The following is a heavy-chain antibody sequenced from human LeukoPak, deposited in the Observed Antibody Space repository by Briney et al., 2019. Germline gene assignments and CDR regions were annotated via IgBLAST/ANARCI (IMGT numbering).Heavy chain of an antibody. Sequence: PGGSLRLSCAASGFTFITYAMNCVRQAPGKGLECVSVIRGDGGNAYYADSVKGRFTISRDNSRNTLYLQMNSLRAEDTAVYYCAKGIRTSCCNDAFDVWGQGTMVSASS. CDR2: IRGDGGNA. D-gene: IGHD2-2*01. J-gene: IGHJ3*01. CDR1: GFTFITYA. CDR3: AKGIRTSCCNDAFDV. V-gene: IGHV3-23*01.